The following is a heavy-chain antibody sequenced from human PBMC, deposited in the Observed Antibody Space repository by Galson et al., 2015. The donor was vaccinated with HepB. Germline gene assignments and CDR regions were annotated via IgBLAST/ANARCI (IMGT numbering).Heavy chain of an antibody. CDR1: GGSISDDTYY. D-gene: IGHD1-26*01. V-gene: IGHV4-61*02. CDR3: ASVEVGPAQVFDF. Sequence: TLSLTCTVSGGSISDDTYYWDWIRQPTGKGLEYIGRMSTSGRTDWNPSLKSRVAMSVDTSKNQLSLNLTSVAAADTAVYYCASVEVGPAQVFDFWGPGILVTVSS. J-gene: IGHJ4*02. CDR2: MSTSGRT.